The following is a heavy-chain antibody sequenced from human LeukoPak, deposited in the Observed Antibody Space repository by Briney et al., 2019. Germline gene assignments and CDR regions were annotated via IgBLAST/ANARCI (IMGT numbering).Heavy chain of an antibody. D-gene: IGHD2-8*01. Sequence: GGSLRLSCAASGFTFSGSGMHWVRQAPGKGLEWVAVISYDGSNKYYADSVKGRFTFSRDNSKNTLYLQMNSLRAEDTAVYYCAKEYCSNSVCHSLDYWGQGTLVTVSS. J-gene: IGHJ4*02. CDR3: AKEYCSNSVCHSLDY. CDR1: GFTFSGSG. V-gene: IGHV3-30*18. CDR2: ISYDGSNK.